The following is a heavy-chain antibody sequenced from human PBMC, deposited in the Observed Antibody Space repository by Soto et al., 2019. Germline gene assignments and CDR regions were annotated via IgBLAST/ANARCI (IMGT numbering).Heavy chain of an antibody. D-gene: IGHD1-26*01. V-gene: IGHV3-7*01. CDR1: GFTFSSYA. Sequence: GGSLRLSCAASGFTFSSYAMHWVRQAPGKGLEWVANIKQDGSEKYYVDSVKGRFTISRDNAKNSLYLQMNSLRAEDTALYYCARNFQWAFDSWGQGALVTVSS. J-gene: IGHJ4*02. CDR2: IKQDGSEK. CDR3: ARNFQWAFDS.